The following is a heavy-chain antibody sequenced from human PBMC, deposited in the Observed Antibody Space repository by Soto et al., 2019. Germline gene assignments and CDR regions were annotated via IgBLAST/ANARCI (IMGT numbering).Heavy chain of an antibody. J-gene: IGHJ4*02. V-gene: IGHV4-39*01. D-gene: IGHD3-10*01. CDR2: IYYSGST. Sequence: SETLSLTCTVSGGSISSSSYYWGWIRQPPGKGLEWIGSIYYSGSTYYNPSLKSRVTISVDTSKSQFSLKLSSVTAADTAVYYCASLYYYGSGSCYFSWGQGTLVTVSS. CDR1: GGSISSSSYY. CDR3: ASLYYYGSGSCYFS.